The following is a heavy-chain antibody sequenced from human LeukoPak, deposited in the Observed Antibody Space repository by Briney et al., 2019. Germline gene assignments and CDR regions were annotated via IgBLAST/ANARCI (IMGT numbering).Heavy chain of an antibody. CDR2: MNPNSGNT. D-gene: IGHD3-9*01. CDR1: GYTFTSYD. CDR3: ARGRYDILSPAHHYYYYYGMDV. J-gene: IGHJ6*02. Sequence: ASVKVSCKASGYTFTSYDVNWVRQATGQGLEWMGWMNPNSGNTGYAQKFQGRVTMTRNTSISTAYMELSSLRSEDTAVYYCARGRYDILSPAHHYYYYYGMDVWGQGTTVTVSS. V-gene: IGHV1-8*01.